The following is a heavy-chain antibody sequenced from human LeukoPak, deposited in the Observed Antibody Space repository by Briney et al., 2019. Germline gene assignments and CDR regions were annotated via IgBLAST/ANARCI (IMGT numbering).Heavy chain of an antibody. Sequence: ASVKVSCKASGYTFTDYYMHWVRQAPGQGLEWMGWINPNSGGTDYAQKFQGRVTMTTDTSTSTAYMELRRLTSDDTAVYYCAREGYYDTSGYSQIKYYYSAMDVWGQGTTVTVSS. V-gene: IGHV1-2*02. CDR3: AREGYYDTSGYSQIKYYYSAMDV. D-gene: IGHD3-22*01. CDR2: INPNSGGT. CDR1: GYTFTDYY. J-gene: IGHJ6*02.